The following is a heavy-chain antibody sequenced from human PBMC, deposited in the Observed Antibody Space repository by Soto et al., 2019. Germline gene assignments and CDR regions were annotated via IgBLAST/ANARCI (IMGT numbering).Heavy chain of an antibody. CDR1: GFTFSSYA. CDR3: SKDPIVVVPPRLFYY. V-gene: IGHV3-23*01. Sequence: EVQLLESGGGLVQPGGSLRLSCAASGFTFSSYAMSWVRQAQGKGLEWVSAISGSVGSTYYADAVKGRFTISTDNCKNTLYVQINGLRADDTALYYCSKDPIVVVPPRLFYYCGHRTLVTVYS. CDR2: ISGSVGST. J-gene: IGHJ4*01. D-gene: IGHD3-22*01.